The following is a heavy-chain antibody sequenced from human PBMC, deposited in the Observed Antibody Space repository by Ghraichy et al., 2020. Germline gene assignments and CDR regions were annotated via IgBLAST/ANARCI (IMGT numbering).Heavy chain of an antibody. D-gene: IGHD1-26*01. Sequence: LTCAASGITFGSYWLNWVRQAPGKGLEWVANIKPDGSDKYYVDSVKGRFTISRDNAKSSVFLQMNSLRAEDTALYYCLTSGGYWGQGTLVIVSS. CDR1: GITFGSYW. CDR2: IKPDGSDK. CDR3: LTSGGY. J-gene: IGHJ4*02. V-gene: IGHV3-7*03.